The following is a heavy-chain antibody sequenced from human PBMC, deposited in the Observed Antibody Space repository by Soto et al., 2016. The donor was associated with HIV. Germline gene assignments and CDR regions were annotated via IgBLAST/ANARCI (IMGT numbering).Heavy chain of an antibody. CDR2: ISDSGGST. V-gene: IGHV3-23*01. D-gene: IGHD3-10*01. CDR3: AKESVLLWFGDRRGYFDL. J-gene: IGHJ2*01. CDR1: GFTFSSYA. Sequence: EVQLLESGGGLVQPGGSLRLSCAASGFTFSSYAMSWVRQAPGKGLEWVSGISDSGGSTYYADSVKGRFTISRDNSKNTLYLQMNSLRAEDTAVYYCAKESVLLWFGDRRGYFDLWGRGTLVTVSS.